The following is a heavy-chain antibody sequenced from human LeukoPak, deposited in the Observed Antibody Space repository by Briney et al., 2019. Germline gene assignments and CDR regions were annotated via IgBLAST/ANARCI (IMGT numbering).Heavy chain of an antibody. J-gene: IGHJ4*02. CDR1: GFTFSSYA. CDR3: ARVGGFSSSSPIDY. Sequence: GGSLRLSCAASGFTFSSYAMSWVRQAPGKGLEWVSAISGSGGSTYYADSVKGRFTISRDNSKNTLYLQMNSLRVDDTAVYFCARVGGFSSSSPIDYWGQGTLVTVSS. V-gene: IGHV3-23*01. CDR2: ISGSGGST. D-gene: IGHD6-6*01.